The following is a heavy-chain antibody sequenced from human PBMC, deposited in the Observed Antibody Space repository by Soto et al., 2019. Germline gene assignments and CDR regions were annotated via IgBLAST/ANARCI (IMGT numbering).Heavy chain of an antibody. V-gene: IGHV1-2*04. CDR3: ARGPSLVVRGVILWFDP. CDR2: INPNSGGT. D-gene: IGHD3-10*01. CDR1: GYTFTGYY. Sequence: ASVKVSCKASGYTFTGYYMHWVRQAPGQGLEWMGWINPNSGGTNYAQKFQGWVTMTRDTSISTAYMELSRLRSDDTAVYYCARGPSLVVRGVILWFDPWGQGTLVTVSS. J-gene: IGHJ5*02.